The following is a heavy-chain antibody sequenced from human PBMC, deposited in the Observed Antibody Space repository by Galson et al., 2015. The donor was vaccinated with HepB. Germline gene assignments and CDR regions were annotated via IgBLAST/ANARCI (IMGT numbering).Heavy chain of an antibody. D-gene: IGHD1-7*01. CDR1: GGTFSSYA. V-gene: IGHV1-69*04. Sequence: SVKVSCKASGGTFSSYAISWVRQAPGQGLEWMGRIIPILGIANYAQKFQGRVTITADKSTSTAYMELSSLRSEDTAVYYCAGQRGGLPNYEPWGQGTLVTVSS. CDR3: AGQRGGLPNYEP. J-gene: IGHJ5*02. CDR2: IIPILGIA.